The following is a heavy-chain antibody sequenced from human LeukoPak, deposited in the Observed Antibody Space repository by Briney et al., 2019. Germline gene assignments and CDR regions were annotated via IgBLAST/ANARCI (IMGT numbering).Heavy chain of an antibody. CDR1: GGSISSSNYY. J-gene: IGHJ4*02. D-gene: IGHD2-2*01. Sequence: SETLSLTCTVSGGSISSSNYYWGRIRQPPGKGLEWIGTIYYNGATQYNPSLRSRVTISVDTSKNQFSLRPNSVTAADTAVYYCAIELRYCSSTSCRGNYWGQGTLVTVSS. V-gene: IGHV4-39*01. CDR3: AIELRYCSSTSCRGNY. CDR2: IYYNGAT.